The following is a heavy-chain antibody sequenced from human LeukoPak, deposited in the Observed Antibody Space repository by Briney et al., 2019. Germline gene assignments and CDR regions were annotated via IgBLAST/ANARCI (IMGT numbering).Heavy chain of an antibody. V-gene: IGHV1-69*13. Sequence: SVKVSCKASGGTFSSYAISWVRQAPGQGLDWMGGIIPIFGTANYAQKFQVRVTITADESTSTAYMELSSLRSEDTAVYYCARASSGWYSDYWGQGTLVTVSS. CDR1: GGTFSSYA. CDR3: ARASSGWYSDY. D-gene: IGHD6-19*01. CDR2: IIPIFGTA. J-gene: IGHJ4*02.